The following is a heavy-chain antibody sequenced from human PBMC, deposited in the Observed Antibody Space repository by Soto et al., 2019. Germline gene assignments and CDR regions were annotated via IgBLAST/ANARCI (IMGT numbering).Heavy chain of an antibody. CDR1: GFDFSNYW. CDR3: ARASPDNAFDI. D-gene: IGHD3-9*01. Sequence: HPGGSLRLSCAASGFDFSNYWMSWVRQAPGKGLEWVANIKHDGREKYYVDSVKGRFTISRDNAKNSLYLQMNSLRAEDTAVYYCARASPDNAFDIWGQGTKVTVSS. V-gene: IGHV3-7*01. CDR2: IKHDGREK. J-gene: IGHJ3*02.